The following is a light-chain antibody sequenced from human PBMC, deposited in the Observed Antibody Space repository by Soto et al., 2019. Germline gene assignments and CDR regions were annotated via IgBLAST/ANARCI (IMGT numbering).Light chain of an antibody. CDR1: QSVKSS. V-gene: IGKV3-11*01. CDR2: DAS. Sequence: EVVLTQSPAILSLSPGERATLSCRASQSVKSSLAWYQQKPGQPPRLLIYDASHRATGIPARFSGSGSGTDFTLTISSPEPEDVAVYFCQQRSNWPPVTFGGGTKVQI. J-gene: IGKJ4*01. CDR3: QQRSNWPPVT.